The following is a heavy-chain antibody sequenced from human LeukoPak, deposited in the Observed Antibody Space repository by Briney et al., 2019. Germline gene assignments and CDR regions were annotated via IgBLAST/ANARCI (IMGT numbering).Heavy chain of an antibody. Sequence: SVKVSCKASGGTFSSYAISWVRQAPGQGLEWMGGIIPIFGTANYAQKFQGRVTITADESTSTAYMELSSLRSEDTAVYYCARSRIAAAGLSNYYYYYMDVWGKGTTVTISS. D-gene: IGHD6-13*01. CDR1: GGTFSSYA. CDR3: ARSRIAAAGLSNYYYYYMDV. J-gene: IGHJ6*03. V-gene: IGHV1-69*13. CDR2: IIPIFGTA.